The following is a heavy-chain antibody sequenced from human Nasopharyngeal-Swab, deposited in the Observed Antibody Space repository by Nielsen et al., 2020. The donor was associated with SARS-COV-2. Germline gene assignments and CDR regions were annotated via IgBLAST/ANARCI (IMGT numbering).Heavy chain of an antibody. D-gene: IGHD1-26*01. CDR2: ITRSYNV. CDR1: GFTFSRDA. CDR3: ARRGEWDSGHYLDH. J-gene: IGHJ4*02. Sequence: GGSRRLSCAASGFTFSRDAMSWVRQAPGEGREWVASITRSYNVYYADSVKGRFTITRDKSSNTLFLEMDSLRPEDTAVYYCARRGEWDSGHYLDHWGQGILVTVSS. V-gene: IGHV3-23*05.